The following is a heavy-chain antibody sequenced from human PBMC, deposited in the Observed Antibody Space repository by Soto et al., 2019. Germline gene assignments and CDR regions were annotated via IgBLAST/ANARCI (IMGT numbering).Heavy chain of an antibody. CDR1: GFTFSDYY. D-gene: IGHD6-13*01. Sequence: GSLRLSCAASGFTFSDYYMSWIRQAPGKGLEWVSYISSSGSTIYYADSVKGRFTISRDNAKNSLYLQMNSLRAEDTAVYYCARKEGAAAGMFYYYYYMDVWGKGTTVTVSS. V-gene: IGHV3-11*01. CDR3: ARKEGAAAGMFYYYYYMDV. CDR2: ISSSGSTI. J-gene: IGHJ6*03.